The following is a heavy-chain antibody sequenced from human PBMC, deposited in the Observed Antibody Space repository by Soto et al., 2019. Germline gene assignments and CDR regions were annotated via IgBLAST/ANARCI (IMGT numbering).Heavy chain of an antibody. CDR3: TTDRGHMYDFDY. CDR2: IKSKTDGGTA. V-gene: IGHV3-15*01. Sequence: EVQLVESGGGLVKPGGSLRLSCAASGFTFDNAWMSWVRQAPGKGLGWVGRIKSKTDGGTADYAAPVKGRFTISRDYSKNTLFLQMNSLKTEDTAVYYCTTDRGHMYDFDYWGQGTLVPVSS. J-gene: IGHJ4*02. D-gene: IGHD2-8*01. CDR1: GFTFDNAW.